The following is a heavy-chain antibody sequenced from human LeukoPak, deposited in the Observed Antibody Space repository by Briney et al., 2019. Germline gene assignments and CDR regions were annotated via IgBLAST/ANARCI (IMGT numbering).Heavy chain of an antibody. CDR1: GGSISSGSYY. CDR3: ARDQGYGDPGY. D-gene: IGHD4-17*01. Sequence: SQTLSLXCTVSGGSISSGSYYWSWIRQPAGKGLEWIGRIYTSGSTNCNPSLKSRVTISVDTSKNQFSLKLSSVTAADTAVSYCARDQGYGDPGYWGQGTLVTVSS. CDR2: IYTSGST. V-gene: IGHV4-61*02. J-gene: IGHJ4*02.